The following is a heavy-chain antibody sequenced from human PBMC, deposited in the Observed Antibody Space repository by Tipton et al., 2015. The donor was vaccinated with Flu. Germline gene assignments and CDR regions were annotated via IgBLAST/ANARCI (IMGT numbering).Heavy chain of an antibody. CDR3: ARDRGSYNIHLEYHYYYGMDV. V-gene: IGHV1-18*01. Sequence: QVQLVQSGVEVKKPGASVKVSCKASGYTFTNFGITWVRQAPGQGLEWMGWISSYNGDTNYAEKLQGRVTMTTDASTHTAYMELRSLKSDDTAMYYCARDRGSYNIHLEYHYYYGMDVWGQGTTVTVSS. D-gene: IGHD1-26*01. CDR2: ISSYNGDT. CDR1: GYTFTNFG. J-gene: IGHJ6*02.